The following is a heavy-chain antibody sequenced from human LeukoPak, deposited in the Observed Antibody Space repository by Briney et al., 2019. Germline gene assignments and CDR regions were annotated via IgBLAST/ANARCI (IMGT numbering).Heavy chain of an antibody. CDR3: ARTYSSGRYYFDY. CDR1: GFTFSSYA. CDR2: ISYDGRNE. Sequence: PGRSLRLSCAASGFTFSSYAMHWVRQAPGKGLEWVAIISYDGRNENYADPVKGRFTISRDKSKNTLYLQMNSLRAEDTAVYYCARTYSSGRYYFDYWGQGTLVTVSS. J-gene: IGHJ4*02. D-gene: IGHD6-19*01. V-gene: IGHV3-30*04.